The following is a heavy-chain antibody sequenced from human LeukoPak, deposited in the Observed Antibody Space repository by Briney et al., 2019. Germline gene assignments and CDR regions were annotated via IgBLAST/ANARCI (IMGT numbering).Heavy chain of an antibody. CDR3: ARDSSGYYLY. V-gene: IGHV3-53*01. CDR1: GFTVSSNY. J-gene: IGHJ4*02. D-gene: IGHD3-22*01. CDR2: IYSGGST. Sequence: RGSLRLSCAASGFTVSSNYMSWVRQAPGKGLEWVSVIYSGGSTYYADSVKGRFTISRDNSKNTLYLQMNSLRAEDTAVYYCARDSSGYYLYWGQGTLVTVSS.